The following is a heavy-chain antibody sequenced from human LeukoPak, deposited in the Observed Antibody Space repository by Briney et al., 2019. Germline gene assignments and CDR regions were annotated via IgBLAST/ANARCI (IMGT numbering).Heavy chain of an antibody. CDR3: ARSAGVVITTWFDY. CDR1: GGSISSSNW. D-gene: IGHD3-22*01. Sequence: SGTLSLTCAVSGGSISSSNWWSWVRQPPGKGLEWIGEIYHSGSTNYNPSLKSRVTISVDKSKNQFSLKLSSVTAADTAVYYCARSAGVVITTWFDYWGQGTLVTVSS. CDR2: IYHSGST. J-gene: IGHJ4*02. V-gene: IGHV4-4*02.